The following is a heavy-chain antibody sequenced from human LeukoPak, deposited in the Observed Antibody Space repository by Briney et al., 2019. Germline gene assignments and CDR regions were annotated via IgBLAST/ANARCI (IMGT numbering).Heavy chain of an antibody. CDR3: AKGYGSGSYYPGHIDY. Sequence: PGGSLRLSCAASGFTFSSYAMSWVRQAPGKGLEWVSAISGSGGNTYYADSVKGRFTISRDNSKNTLYLQMNSLRTEDTAVYYCAKGYGSGSYYPGHIDYWGQGTLVTVSS. D-gene: IGHD3-10*01. CDR1: GFTFSSYA. J-gene: IGHJ4*02. CDR2: ISGSGGNT. V-gene: IGHV3-23*01.